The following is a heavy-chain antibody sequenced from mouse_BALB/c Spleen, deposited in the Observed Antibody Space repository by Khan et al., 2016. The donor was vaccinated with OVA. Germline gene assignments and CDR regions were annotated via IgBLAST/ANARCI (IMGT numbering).Heavy chain of an antibody. J-gene: IGHJ3*01. CDR3: ARSGYGNPFAY. Sequence: QVQLQQSGTELVKPGASVKISCKASGYTFTSYFLYWVKQRPGQGLEWIGGINPSNGGSHFNEKFKSKATLTVDKSSSTAYMQCSRLTSEDSAVYYCARSGYGNPFAYWGQGTLVTVSA. CDR2: INPSNGGS. CDR1: GYTFTSYF. D-gene: IGHD2-1*01. V-gene: IGHV1-53*01.